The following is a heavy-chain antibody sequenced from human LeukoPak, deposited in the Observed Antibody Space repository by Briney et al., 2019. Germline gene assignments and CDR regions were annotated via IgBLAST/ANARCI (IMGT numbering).Heavy chain of an antibody. Sequence: GGSLRLSCVASGFTFSDAYMSWVRQAPGEGLEWVGRIKSKNDGGTIDYAAPVKGRFTISRDDSRNTLHLQMNSLKTEDTAVYYCTTDAGYDSRWYNDWGQGSLVTVSS. CDR1: GFTFSDAY. J-gene: IGHJ4*02. CDR2: IKSKNDGGTI. V-gene: IGHV3-15*01. CDR3: TTDAGYDSRWYND. D-gene: IGHD6-13*01.